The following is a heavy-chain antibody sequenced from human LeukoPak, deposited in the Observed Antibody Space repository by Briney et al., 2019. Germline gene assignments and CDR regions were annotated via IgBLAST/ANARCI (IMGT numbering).Heavy chain of an antibody. D-gene: IGHD2-8*01. CDR2: IWYDGSNK. Sequence: GRSLRLSCAASGFTFSSYGMHWVRQAPGKGLECVAVIWYDGSNKYYADSVKGRFTSSRDNSKNTLYLQMNSLRAEDTAVYYCARDRNGRFDYWGQGTLVTVSS. V-gene: IGHV3-33*01. J-gene: IGHJ4*02. CDR1: GFTFSSYG. CDR3: ARDRNGRFDY.